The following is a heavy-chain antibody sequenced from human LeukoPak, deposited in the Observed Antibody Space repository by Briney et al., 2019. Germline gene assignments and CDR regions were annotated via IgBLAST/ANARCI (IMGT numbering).Heavy chain of an antibody. CDR3: AKDITMVRGVRYYFDY. CDR1: GLTFDDYA. J-gene: IGHJ4*02. CDR2: ISWNSGSI. Sequence: GESLRLSCAASGLTFDDYAMHWVRQAPGKGLEWVSGISWNSGSIGYADSVKGRFTISRDNAKNSLYLQMNSLRAEDTALYYCAKDITMVRGVRYYFDYWGQGTLVTVSS. D-gene: IGHD3-10*01. V-gene: IGHV3-9*01.